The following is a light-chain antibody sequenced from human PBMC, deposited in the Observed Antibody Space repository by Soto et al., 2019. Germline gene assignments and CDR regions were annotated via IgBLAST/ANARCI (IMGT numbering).Light chain of an antibody. J-gene: IGLJ2*01. CDR3: TSWTASTTMV. CDR1: SSDIGAYNF. V-gene: IGLV2-14*03. Sequence: QSVLTQPASVSGSPGQSITSSCTGTSSDIGAYNFVSWYQQHPGKAPKLMLYDVNIRPSGVSTRFSGSKSGNTASLTISGLQAQDEADYYCTSWTASTTMVCGGGIKLTVL. CDR2: DVN.